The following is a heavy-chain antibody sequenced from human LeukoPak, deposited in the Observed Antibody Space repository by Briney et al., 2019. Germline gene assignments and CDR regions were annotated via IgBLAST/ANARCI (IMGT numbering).Heavy chain of an antibody. CDR1: GGSISSSSYY. J-gene: IGHJ4*02. CDR2: IYYSGST. V-gene: IGHV4-39*07. D-gene: IGHD3-10*01. Sequence: SETLSLTCTVSGGSISSSSYYWGWIRQPPGKGLEWIGSIYYSGSTYYNPSLKSRVTISVDTSKNQFSLKLSSVTAADTAVYYCARVTGYNWNARLELLWFGELLGGGTFDYWGQGTLVTVSS. CDR3: ARVTGYNWNARLELLWFGELLGGGTFDY.